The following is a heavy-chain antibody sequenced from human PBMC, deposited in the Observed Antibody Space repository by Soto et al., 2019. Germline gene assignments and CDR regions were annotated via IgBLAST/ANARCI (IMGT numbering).Heavy chain of an antibody. CDR2: INAGNGNT. Sequence: QVQLVQSGAEVKKPGASVKVSCKASGYTFTSYAMRWVRQAPGQRLEWMGWINAGNGNTKYSQKFQGRVTITRDTXASTAYMELSRLRSEETAVYYWARSDGDSTFVFDYGGQGTLVTVSA. D-gene: IGHD4-17*01. CDR3: ARSDGDSTFVFDY. J-gene: IGHJ4*02. V-gene: IGHV1-3*01. CDR1: GYTFTSYA.